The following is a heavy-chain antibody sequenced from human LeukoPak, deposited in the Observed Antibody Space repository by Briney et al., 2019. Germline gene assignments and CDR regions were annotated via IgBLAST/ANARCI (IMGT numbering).Heavy chain of an antibody. V-gene: IGHV4-59*01. D-gene: IGHD2-2*01. J-gene: IGHJ5*02. Sequence: PSETLSLTCGVSGGAITNYYWNWIRQPPGKGLEWIGYIYYSGSTNYNPSLKSRVTISVDTSKNQFSLKLSSVTAADTAVYYCARDGPHYCSSTSCYRGGYYNWFDPWGQRTLVTVSS. CDR2: IYYSGST. CDR1: GGAITNYY. CDR3: ARDGPHYCSSTSCYRGGYYNWFDP.